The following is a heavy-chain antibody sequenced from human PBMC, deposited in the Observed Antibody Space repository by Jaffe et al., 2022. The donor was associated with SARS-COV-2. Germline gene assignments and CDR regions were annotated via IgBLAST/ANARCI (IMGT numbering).Heavy chain of an antibody. J-gene: IGHJ4*02. Sequence: EVQLLESGGGLVQPGGSLRLSCATSGINFNSYAMSWVRQAPGKGLEWVSVISGSGGSSNYADSVKGRFTISKDDSKDTLYLQMNSLRAEDTAVYYCAKDVSSSWLTTSLDSWGQGTLVTVSS. CDR2: ISGSGGSS. V-gene: IGHV3-23*01. D-gene: IGHD6-19*01. CDR3: AKDVSSSWLTTSLDS. CDR1: GINFNSYA.